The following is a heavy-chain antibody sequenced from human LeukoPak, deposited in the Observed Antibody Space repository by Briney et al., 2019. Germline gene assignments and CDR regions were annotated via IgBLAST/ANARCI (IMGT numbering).Heavy chain of an antibody. V-gene: IGHV3-48*03. Sequence: GGSLRLSRAASGFTFSSYEMNSVRQAPGKGLEWVSYISISGSTIYYPDSVKGRFTISRDNAKNSLYLQMSSLRAEDTAVYYCARVSMAYYDYVWGSYRPTLIDYWGQGTLVTVSS. CDR2: ISISGSTI. CDR1: GFTFSSYE. D-gene: IGHD3-16*02. CDR3: ARVSMAYYDYVWGSYRPTLIDY. J-gene: IGHJ4*02.